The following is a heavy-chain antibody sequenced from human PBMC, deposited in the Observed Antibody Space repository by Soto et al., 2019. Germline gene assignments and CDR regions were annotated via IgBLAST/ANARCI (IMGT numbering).Heavy chain of an antibody. D-gene: IGHD1-26*01. CDR2: ISSSSSYT. CDR3: ARESAWELPMFDY. Sequence: QVQLVESGGGLVKPGGSLRLSCAASGFTFSDYYMSWIRQAPGKGLEWVSYISSSSSYTNYADSVKGRFTISRDNAKNSLYLQMNSLRAEDTAVYYCARESAWELPMFDYWGQGTLVTVSS. J-gene: IGHJ4*02. CDR1: GFTFSDYY. V-gene: IGHV3-11*05.